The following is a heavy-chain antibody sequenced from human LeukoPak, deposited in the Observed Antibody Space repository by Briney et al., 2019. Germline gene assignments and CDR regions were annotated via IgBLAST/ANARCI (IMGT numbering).Heavy chain of an antibody. CDR3: ARALIAVARDAFDI. Sequence: PSETLSLTCTVSGGSISSGSYYWSWIRQPAGKGLEWIGRIYTSGSTNYNPSLKSRVTISVDTSKNQFSLKLSSVTAADTAVYYCARALIAVARDAFDIWGQGTMVTVSS. D-gene: IGHD6-19*01. CDR2: IYTSGST. J-gene: IGHJ3*02. V-gene: IGHV4-61*02. CDR1: GGSISSGSYY.